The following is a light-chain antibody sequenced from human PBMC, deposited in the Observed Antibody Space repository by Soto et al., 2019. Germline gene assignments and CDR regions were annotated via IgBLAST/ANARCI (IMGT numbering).Light chain of an antibody. V-gene: IGLV2-14*01. CDR1: SSDVGGYNY. Sequence: QSALTQPASVSGSPGQSITISCTGTSSDVGGYNYVSWFQQYPGKAPKLMIYDVRTRPSGVSNRFSGSKSGNTASLTISGLQAEDEADYYCSSYTTTDTYVFGTGTKLTVL. CDR2: DVR. J-gene: IGLJ1*01. CDR3: SSYTTTDTYV.